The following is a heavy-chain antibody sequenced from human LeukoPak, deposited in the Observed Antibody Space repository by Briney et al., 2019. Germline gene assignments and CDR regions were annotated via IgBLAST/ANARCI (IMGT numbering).Heavy chain of an antibody. CDR1: GFTLSSYG. J-gene: IGHJ4*02. D-gene: IGHD1-7*01. Sequence: PGSSLRLSCAASGFTLSSYGMHWVRQAPGKGLEWVAVISNDGSNKNYADSVKGRFTISRDNSKNTLYLQMSTLRAEDTALYYCAKGCSTGTTCYITDYWGQGTLVTVSS. CDR2: ISNDGSNK. V-gene: IGHV3-30*18. CDR3: AKGCSTGTTCYITDY.